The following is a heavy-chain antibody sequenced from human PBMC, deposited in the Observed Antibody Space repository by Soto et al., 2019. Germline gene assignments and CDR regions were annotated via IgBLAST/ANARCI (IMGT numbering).Heavy chain of an antibody. Sequence: QVQLVQSGAEIKKPGASVKVSCKASGYTFNTYGITWVRQAPGQGLEWMGWINPYNGNTKFAQELQDRVTMTTATSTSTAYMELASLRSDDTAVYYCARGCIAVTTHLCYWGQGTLVTVSS. J-gene: IGHJ4*02. D-gene: IGHD4-17*01. CDR2: INPYNGNT. CDR3: ARGCIAVTTHLCY. CDR1: GYTFNTYG. V-gene: IGHV1-18*01.